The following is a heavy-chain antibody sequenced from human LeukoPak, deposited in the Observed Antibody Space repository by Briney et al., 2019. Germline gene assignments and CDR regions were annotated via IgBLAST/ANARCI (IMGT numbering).Heavy chain of an antibody. CDR2: MYTSGST. J-gene: IGHJ4*02. D-gene: IGHD2-2*02. V-gene: IGHV4-61*02. Sequence: SATLSLTCTVSGGSISSGYYYWRWIRQPAGKGLEWIGRMYTSGSTEYNPSLNSRVTISVDTSKNQFSLKLSSVTAADTAVYYCTRSRERYCTSGSCYIDLQARWGQGTQVTVSS. CDR3: TRSRERYCTSGSCYIDLQAR. CDR1: GGSISSGYYY.